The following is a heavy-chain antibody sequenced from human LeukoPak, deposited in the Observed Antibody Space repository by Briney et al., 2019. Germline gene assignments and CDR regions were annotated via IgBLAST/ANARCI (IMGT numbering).Heavy chain of an antibody. V-gene: IGHV3-21*01. D-gene: IGHD5-18*01. CDR1: GFTFSSYS. J-gene: IGHJ4*02. CDR2: ISSSSSYI. CDR3: ARGRYSYGSPTAFDY. Sequence: GGSLRLSCAASGFTFSSYSMNRVRQAPGKGLEWVSSISSSSSYIYYADSVKGRFTISRDNAKNSLYLQMNSLRAEDTAVYYCARGRYSYGSPTAFDYWGQGTLVTVSS.